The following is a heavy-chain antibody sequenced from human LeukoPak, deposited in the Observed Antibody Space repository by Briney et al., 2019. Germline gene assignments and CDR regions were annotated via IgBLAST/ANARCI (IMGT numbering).Heavy chain of an antibody. CDR2: INHSGST. CDR1: GGSFSGYY. J-gene: IGHJ6*03. Sequence: SETLSLTCAVYGGSFSGYYWSWIRQPPGKGLDWIGEINHSGSTNYNPSLKSRVTISVDTSKNQFSLKLSSVTAADTAVYYCARGASSWYPYYYYYYYMDVWGKGTTVTISS. V-gene: IGHV4-34*01. D-gene: IGHD6-13*01. CDR3: ARGASSWYPYYYYYYYMDV.